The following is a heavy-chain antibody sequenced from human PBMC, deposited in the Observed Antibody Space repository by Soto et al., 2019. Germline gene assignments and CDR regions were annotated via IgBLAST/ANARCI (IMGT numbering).Heavy chain of an antibody. D-gene: IGHD3-16*02. V-gene: IGHV1-18*01. CDR3: AKADYVWGSYRYSGDAFDI. J-gene: IGHJ3*02. Sequence: QVQLVQSGAEVKKPGASVKVSCKASGYTFTSYGISWVRQAPGQGLEWMGWISAYNGNTNYAQKRQGRVTMTTDTSTSTAYMELRSLRSDDTAVYYCAKADYVWGSYRYSGDAFDIWGQGTMVTVSS. CDR2: ISAYNGNT. CDR1: GYTFTSYG.